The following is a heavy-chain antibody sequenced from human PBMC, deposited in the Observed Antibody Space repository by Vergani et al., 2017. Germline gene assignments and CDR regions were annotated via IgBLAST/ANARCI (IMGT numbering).Heavy chain of an antibody. CDR1: GGSITYGAFY. J-gene: IGHJ5*02. Sequence: QLQLQESGPGLVKPSETLSLTCTVSGGSITYGAFYWGWIRQSPGKGLEWIGSIYYSENKFYNPSLESRVTLSIDTTKNQFSLKLSSVTAADTAVYYCARDSPPACSSTSCYTRWFDPWGQGTLVTVSS. CDR3: ARDSPPACSSTSCYTRWFDP. CDR2: IYYSENK. V-gene: IGHV4-39*07. D-gene: IGHD2-2*02.